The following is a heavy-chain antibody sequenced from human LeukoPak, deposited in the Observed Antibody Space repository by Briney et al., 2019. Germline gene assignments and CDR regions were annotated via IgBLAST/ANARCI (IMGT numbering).Heavy chain of an antibody. J-gene: IGHJ3*02. V-gene: IGHV1-69*13. CDR2: IIPIFGTA. CDR1: GGTFSSYA. CDR3: ARLERSVVVTADAFDI. Sequence: ASVKVSCKASGGTFSSYAISWVRQAPGQGLEWMGGIIPIFGTANYAQKFQGRVTITADESTSTAYMELSSLRSEDTAVYYCARLERSVVVTADAFDIWGQGTMVTVSS. D-gene: IGHD2-21*02.